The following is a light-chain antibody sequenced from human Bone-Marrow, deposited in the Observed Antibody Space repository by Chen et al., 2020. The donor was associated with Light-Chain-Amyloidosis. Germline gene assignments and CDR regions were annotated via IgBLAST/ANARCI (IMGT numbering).Light chain of an antibody. V-gene: IGLV3-25*03. CDR1: ALPNQY. CDR2: KDN. J-gene: IGLJ3*02. Sequence: SYELTHPPSVSVSPGQTARITCSGDALPNQYVYWFQQKPGQAPVLVMYKDNERPSGIPERFSGSSSGTTVTLTISRVQTEDEADYYCQSTDSTATYGVFGGGTQLTVL. CDR3: QSTDSTATYGV.